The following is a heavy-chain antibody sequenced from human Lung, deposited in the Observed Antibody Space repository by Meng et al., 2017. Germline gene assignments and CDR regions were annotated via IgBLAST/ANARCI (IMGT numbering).Heavy chain of an antibody. CDR1: GGSISSGGYY. V-gene: IGHV4-31*03. J-gene: IGHJ4*02. D-gene: IGHD3-16*01. CDR3: ARSLRFGGVIFDY. CDR2: IYYSGST. Sequence: SETLSLTYTVSGGSISSGGYYWSWIRQHPGKGLEWIGYIYYSGSTYYNPSLKSRVTISVDTSKNQFSLKLSSVTAADTAVYYCARSLRFGGVIFDYWGQGTLVTVSS.